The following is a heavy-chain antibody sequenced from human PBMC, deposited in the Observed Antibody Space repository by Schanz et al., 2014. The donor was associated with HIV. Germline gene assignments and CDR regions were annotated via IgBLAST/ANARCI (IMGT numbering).Heavy chain of an antibody. CDR3: AKPEYDSRGNSQSHFDS. Sequence: VQLVESGGGVVRPGRSLRLSCAASGFSFSNYGMHWVRQAPGKGLEWVSVISYDGRNKLYADSVKGRFTISRDNSKNSLYLQMATLRTEDTAVYYCAKPEYDSRGNSQSHFDSWGQGTLVTVSS. D-gene: IGHD3-22*01. V-gene: IGHV3-30*18. CDR2: ISYDGRNK. J-gene: IGHJ4*02. CDR1: GFSFSNYG.